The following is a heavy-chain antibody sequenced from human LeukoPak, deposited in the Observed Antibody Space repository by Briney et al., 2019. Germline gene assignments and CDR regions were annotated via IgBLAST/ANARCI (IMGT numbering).Heavy chain of an antibody. CDR3: AREQIRYFDWLLGGYFDY. D-gene: IGHD3-9*01. V-gene: IGHV4-59*01. Sequence: SETLSLTCTVSGGSISSYYWSWIRQPPGKGLEWIGYIYYSGSTDYNPSLKSRVTISVDTSKNQFSLKLSSVTAADTAVYYCAREQIRYFDWLLGGYFDYWGQGTLVTVSS. CDR2: IYYSGST. J-gene: IGHJ4*02. CDR1: GGSISSYY.